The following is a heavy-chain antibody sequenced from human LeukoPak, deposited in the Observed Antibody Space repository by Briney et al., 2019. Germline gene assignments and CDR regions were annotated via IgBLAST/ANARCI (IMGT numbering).Heavy chain of an antibody. D-gene: IGHD2-15*01. CDR1: GGSISSSSYY. CDR3: ARYCSERDPSNYYYYYYYMDV. J-gene: IGHJ6*03. CDR2: IYYSGST. V-gene: IGHV4-39*01. Sequence: PSETLSLTCTVSGGSISSSSYYWGWIRQPPGKGLEWIGSIYYSGSTYYNPSLKSRVTISVDTSKNQFSLKLSSVTAADTAVYYCARYCSERDPSNYYYYYYYMDVWGKGTTVTISS.